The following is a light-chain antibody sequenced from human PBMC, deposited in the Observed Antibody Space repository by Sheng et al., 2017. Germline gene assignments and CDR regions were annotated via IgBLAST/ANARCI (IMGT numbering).Light chain of an antibody. CDR2: DAS. CDR3: QQRSNWPPLT. J-gene: IGKJ4*01. Sequence: EIVMTQSPASLSVSPGERATLSCRASQTVSSNLAWYQQKPGQAPRLLIYDASNRATGIPGRFSGSGSGTDFTLTISSLEPEDFAVYYCQQRSNWPPLTFGGGTKVEIK. CDR1: QTVSSN. V-gene: IGKV3-11*01.